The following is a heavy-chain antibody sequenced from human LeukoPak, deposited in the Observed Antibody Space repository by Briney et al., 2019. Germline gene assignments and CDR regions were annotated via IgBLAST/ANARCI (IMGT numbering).Heavy chain of an antibody. V-gene: IGHV1-69*01. Sequence: ASVKVSCKASGGTFSSYAISWVRQAPGQGLEWMGGIIPIFGTANYAQKFQGRVTITADESTSTAYMELSSLRSEDTAVYYCARVSVGGGSYGCTGYYYMDVWGKGTTVTVSS. CDR3: ARVSVGGGSYGCTGYYYMDV. CDR1: GGTFSSYA. J-gene: IGHJ6*03. D-gene: IGHD2-8*02. CDR2: IIPIFGTA.